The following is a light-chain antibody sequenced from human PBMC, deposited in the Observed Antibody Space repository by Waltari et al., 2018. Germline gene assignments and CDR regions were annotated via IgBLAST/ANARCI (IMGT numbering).Light chain of an antibody. V-gene: IGKV2-30*02. CDR2: KVS. Sequence: ITPSAATRPITPGQPTARTCRTGQSLLHVKGTTFLSWFLQKPGQPPRRLIYKVSNGDSGVPDRFGGSGAGTDFTRKISRVEAEDVGVYYGMQSTQFPFTFGPGTKLDIK. CDR1: QSLLHVKGTTF. J-gene: IGKJ3*01. CDR3: MQSTQFPFT.